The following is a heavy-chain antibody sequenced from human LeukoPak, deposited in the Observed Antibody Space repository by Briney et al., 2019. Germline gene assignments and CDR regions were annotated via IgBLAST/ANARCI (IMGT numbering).Heavy chain of an antibody. CDR1: GGSFSGYY. CDR2: INHSGST. J-gene: IGHJ6*03. Sequence: PSETLSLTCAVYGGSFSGYYWSWIRQPPGKGLEWIGEINHSGSTNYNPSLKSRVTISVDTSKNQFSLKLSSVTAADTAVYYCARAYSSSWFWGYYYYMDVWGKGTTVTVS. D-gene: IGHD6-13*01. CDR3: ARAYSSSWFWGYYYYMDV. V-gene: IGHV4-34*01.